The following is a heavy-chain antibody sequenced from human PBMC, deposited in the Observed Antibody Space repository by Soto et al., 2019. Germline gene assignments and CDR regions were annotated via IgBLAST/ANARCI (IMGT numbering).Heavy chain of an antibody. CDR1: GESFSAYI. D-gene: IGHD2-8*02. V-gene: IGHV4-34*01. Sequence: SETLSLTCAVYGESFSAYIWTWIRQTPGTGLEWIGEINHSGSTNYNPSLKSRVTISVDTSKNQFSLKLTSVTAADTAVYYCARDKITGLFDYWGQGTLVTVSS. J-gene: IGHJ4*02. CDR2: INHSGST. CDR3: ARDKITGLFDY.